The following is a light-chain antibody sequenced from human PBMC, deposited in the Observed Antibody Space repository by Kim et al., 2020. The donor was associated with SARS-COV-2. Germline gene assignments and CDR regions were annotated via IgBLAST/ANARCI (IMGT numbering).Light chain of an antibody. CDR3: QQRTTWPVT. J-gene: IGKJ4*01. Sequence: MSPWERATLSCRASQNVGSHLHWYQQKPGQAPRLLIYDASNRATGIPARFSGSGSGTDLTLTISSLEPEDFATYYCQQRTTWPVTFGGGTKVDIK. V-gene: IGKV3-11*01. CDR1: QNVGSH. CDR2: DAS.